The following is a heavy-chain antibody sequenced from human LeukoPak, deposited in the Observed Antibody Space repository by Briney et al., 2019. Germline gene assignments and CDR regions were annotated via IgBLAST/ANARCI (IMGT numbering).Heavy chain of an antibody. CDR3: ARGDIVVVPAAFDY. Sequence: ASVKVSFMASGYTFTGYYMHWVRQAPGQGLEWMGWINPNSGGTNYAQKFQGRVTMTRDTSISTAYMELSRLRSDDTAVYYCARGDIVVVPAAFDYWGQGTLVTVSS. J-gene: IGHJ4*02. V-gene: IGHV1-2*02. CDR1: GYTFTGYY. D-gene: IGHD2-2*01. CDR2: INPNSGGT.